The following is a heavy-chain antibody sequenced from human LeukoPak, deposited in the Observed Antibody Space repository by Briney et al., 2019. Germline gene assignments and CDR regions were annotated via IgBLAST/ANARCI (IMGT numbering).Heavy chain of an antibody. CDR2: ISGSGGST. D-gene: IGHD5-18*01. Sequence: GGSLRLSCAASGFTFSGYAMSWVRQAPGKGLEWVSAISGSGGSTYYADSVKGRFTISRDNSKNTLYLQMNSLRAEDTAVYYCARISRNSYGGYGYWGQGTLVTVSS. V-gene: IGHV3-23*01. CDR3: ARISRNSYGGYGY. J-gene: IGHJ4*02. CDR1: GFTFSGYA.